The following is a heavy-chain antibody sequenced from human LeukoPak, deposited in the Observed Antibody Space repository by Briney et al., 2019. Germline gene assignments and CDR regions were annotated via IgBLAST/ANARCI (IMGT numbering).Heavy chain of an antibody. CDR3: ARDVEMATPWYFGMDV. D-gene: IGHD5-24*01. Sequence: SETLSLTCTVSGGSISSDYWGWIRQPPGKGLEWIRYIHYSGSTNYNPSLKSRVTISVDMSNTQFSLRLRSVTVADTAVYYCARDVEMATPWYFGMDVWGQGTTVTVSS. J-gene: IGHJ6*02. CDR2: IHYSGST. CDR1: GGSISSDY. V-gene: IGHV4-59*01.